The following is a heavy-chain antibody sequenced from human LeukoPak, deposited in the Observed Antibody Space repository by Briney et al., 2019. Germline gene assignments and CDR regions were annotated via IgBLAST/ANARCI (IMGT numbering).Heavy chain of an antibody. J-gene: IGHJ5*02. CDR2: ISYDGSNK. V-gene: IGHV3-30-3*01. Sequence: GGSLRLSCAASGFTFSSYAMHWVRQAPGKGLEWVAVISYDGSNKYYADSVKGRFTISRDNSKNTLYLQMNSLRAEDTAVYYCARQGIPAAIRDNWFDPWGQGTLVTVSS. D-gene: IGHD2-2*02. CDR3: ARQGIPAAIRDNWFDP. CDR1: GFTFSSYA.